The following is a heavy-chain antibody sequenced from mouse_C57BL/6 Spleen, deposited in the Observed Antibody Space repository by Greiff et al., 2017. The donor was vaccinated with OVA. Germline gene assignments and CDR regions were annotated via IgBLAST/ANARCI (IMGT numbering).Heavy chain of an antibody. V-gene: IGHV1-82*01. CDR2: IYPGDGDT. Sequence: VKLVESGPELVKPGASVKISCKASGYAFSSSWMNWVKQRPGKGLEWIGRIYPGDGDTNYNGKFKGKATLTADKSSSTAYMQLSSLTSEDSAVYFCARSGSSPNWHFDVWGTGTTVTVSS. CDR3: ARSGSSPNWHFDV. J-gene: IGHJ1*03. D-gene: IGHD1-1*01. CDR1: GYAFSSSW.